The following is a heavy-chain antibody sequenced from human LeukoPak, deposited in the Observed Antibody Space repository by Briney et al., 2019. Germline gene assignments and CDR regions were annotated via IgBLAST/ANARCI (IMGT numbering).Heavy chain of an antibody. D-gene: IGHD3-10*01. CDR3: ARGLTVRWYHYGSGSYPGYYMDV. CDR1: GGSFSGYY. J-gene: IGHJ6*03. CDR2: INHSGST. Sequence: SETLSLTCAVYGGSFSGYYWSWIRQPPGKGLEWIGEINHSGSTNYNPSLKSRVTISVDTSKNQFSLKLSSVTAADTAVYYCARGLTVRWYHYGSGSYPGYYMDVWGKGTTVTVSS. V-gene: IGHV4-34*01.